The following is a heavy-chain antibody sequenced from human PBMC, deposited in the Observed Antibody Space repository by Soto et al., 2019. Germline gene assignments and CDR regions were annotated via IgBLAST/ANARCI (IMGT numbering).Heavy chain of an antibody. CDR1: RGAGNGCR. D-gene: IGHD3-22*01. V-gene: IGHV3-7*04. CDR3: ARFYYYSSGYLASPHYYYYGTDV. CDR2: IKQDGSEK. Sequence: GAASRGAGNGCRMRWGRQNSEKDMEWVATIKQDGSEKYYVDSVKGRLTISRDNAKNSLYLQMNSLRAEDTAVYYCARFYYYSSGYLASPHYYYYGTDVWRQGTTVTVSS. J-gene: IGHJ6*02.